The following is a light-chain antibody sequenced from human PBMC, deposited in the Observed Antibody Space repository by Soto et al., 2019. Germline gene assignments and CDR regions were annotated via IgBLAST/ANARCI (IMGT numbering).Light chain of an antibody. CDR1: QSISSW. V-gene: IGKV1-5*03. Sequence: DIQMTQSPSTLSASLGDRVTITCRASQSISSWLAWYQQKPGKAPKLLIYKASSLESGVPSRFSGSGSGTEFTLTISSLQDDDFATYYCQQYNSYRTFGQGTKVDIK. CDR2: KAS. J-gene: IGKJ1*01. CDR3: QQYNSYRT.